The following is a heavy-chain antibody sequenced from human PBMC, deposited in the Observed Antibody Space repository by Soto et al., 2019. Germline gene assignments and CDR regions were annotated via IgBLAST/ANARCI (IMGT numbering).Heavy chain of an antibody. CDR2: IYHSGST. J-gene: IGHJ4*02. CDR3: ASGHLRGYDGLAGY. Sequence: QVQLQESGPGLVKPSGTLSLTCAVSGGSISSSNWWSWVRQPPGKGLEWIGEIYHSGSTNYNPSLMSRVTISGGTSKNQCSLKLSSVTAADTAVYYCASGHLRGYDGLAGYWGQGTLVTVSS. V-gene: IGHV4-4*02. D-gene: IGHD1-1*01. CDR1: GGSISSSNW.